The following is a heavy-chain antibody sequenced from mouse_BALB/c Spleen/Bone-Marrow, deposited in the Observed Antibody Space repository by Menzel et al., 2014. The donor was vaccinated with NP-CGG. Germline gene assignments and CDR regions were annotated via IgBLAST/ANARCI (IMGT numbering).Heavy chain of an antibody. CDR2: ILPGSGST. V-gene: IGHV1-9*01. CDR3: ARCYYGSSYFAY. D-gene: IGHD1-1*01. CDR1: GYTFSSYW. J-gene: IGHJ3*01. Sequence: VKLVESGAELMKPGASVKISCKATGYTFSSYWIEWVKQRPGHGLEWIGEILPGSGSTNYNGKFKGKATFTADTSSNTAYMQLSSLTSEDSAVYYCARCYYGSSYFAYWGQGTLVTVSA.